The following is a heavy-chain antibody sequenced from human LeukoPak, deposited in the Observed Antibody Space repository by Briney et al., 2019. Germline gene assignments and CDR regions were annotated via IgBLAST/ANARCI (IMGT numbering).Heavy chain of an antibody. J-gene: IGHJ4*02. Sequence: ASVKVSCKASGGTFSSYAISWVRQAPGQGLEWMGGIIPIFGTANYAQKFQGRVTITTDESTSTAYMELSSLRSEDTAVYYCARIGYCGGDCYNDYWGQGTLVTVS. CDR2: IIPIFGTA. V-gene: IGHV1-69*05. D-gene: IGHD2-21*02. CDR1: GGTFSSYA. CDR3: ARIGYCGGDCYNDY.